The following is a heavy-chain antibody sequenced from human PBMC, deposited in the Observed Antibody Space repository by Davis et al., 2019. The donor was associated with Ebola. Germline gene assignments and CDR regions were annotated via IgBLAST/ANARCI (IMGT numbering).Heavy chain of an antibody. CDR2: IYYSGST. J-gene: IGHJ3*02. CDR3: ARAATRDGYNFRPHFDI. CDR1: GGSISSGDYY. D-gene: IGHD5-24*01. V-gene: IGHV4-30-4*01. Sequence: SETLSLTCTVSGGSISSGDYYWSWIRQPPGKGLEWIEYIYYSGSTYYNPSLKSRVTISVDTSKNQFSLKLSSVTAADTAVYYCARAATRDGYNFRPHFDIWGQGTMVTVSS.